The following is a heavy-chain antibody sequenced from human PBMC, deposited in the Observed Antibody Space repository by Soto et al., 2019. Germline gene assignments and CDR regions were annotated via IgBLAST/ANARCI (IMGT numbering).Heavy chain of an antibody. J-gene: IGHJ6*02. Sequence: RGCPRLSCAACRFSVYIYGVHGVRQTPGKGLEWVAVIWYDGSNKYYADSVKGRFTISRDNSKNTLYLQMNSLRAEDTAVYYCARDVPYSSSWYYYYGMDVWGQGTTVTVSS. CDR2: IWYDGSNK. D-gene: IGHD6-13*01. CDR1: RFSVYIYG. CDR3: ARDVPYSSSWYYYYGMDV. V-gene: IGHV3-33*01.